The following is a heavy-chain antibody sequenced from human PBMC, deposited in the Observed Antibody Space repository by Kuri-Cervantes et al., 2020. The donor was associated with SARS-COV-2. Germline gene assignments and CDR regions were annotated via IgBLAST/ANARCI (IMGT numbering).Heavy chain of an antibody. CDR2: IIPIFGTA. CDR3: ARVRETYYYDSLGTFDI. J-gene: IGHJ3*02. CDR1: GGTFSSYA. V-gene: IGHV1-69*13. Sequence: SVKVSCKASGGTFSSYAISWVRQAPGQGLEWMGGIIPIFGTANYAQKFQGRVTITADESTSTAYMELSSLRSDDTAVYYCARVRETYYYDSLGTFDIWGQGTMVTVSS. D-gene: IGHD3-22*01.